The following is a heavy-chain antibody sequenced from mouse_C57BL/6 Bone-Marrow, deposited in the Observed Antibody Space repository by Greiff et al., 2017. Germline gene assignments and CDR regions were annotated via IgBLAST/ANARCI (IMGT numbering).Heavy chain of an antibody. D-gene: IGHD1-1*01. J-gene: IGHJ2*01. CDR1: GYTFTSYG. V-gene: IGHV1-81*01. CDR3: ARFGYYGSSYNY. CDR2: IYPRSGNT. Sequence: QVQLQQSGAELARPGASVKLSCKASGYTFTSYGISWVKQRPGQGLEWIGEIYPRSGNTYYNEKFKGKATLTADKSSSTAYMELRSLTSEDSAVYFCARFGYYGSSYNYWGQGTTLTVSS.